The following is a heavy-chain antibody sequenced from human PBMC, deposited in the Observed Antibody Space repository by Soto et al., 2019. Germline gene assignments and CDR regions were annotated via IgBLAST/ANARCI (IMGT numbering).Heavy chain of an antibody. D-gene: IGHD2-2*03. J-gene: IGHJ4*02. Sequence: SETLSLTCAVSGGSIISNYCWAWIRQSPGEGLVWIGSIYHSGTTYYNPSLESRVIISVDTSESRFALRLTSVTAADSAVYYCERTHNVGYYPYWGQGTLVTVCS. CDR3: ERTHNVGYYPY. V-gene: IGHV4-38-2*01. CDR1: GGSIISNYC. CDR2: IYHSGTT.